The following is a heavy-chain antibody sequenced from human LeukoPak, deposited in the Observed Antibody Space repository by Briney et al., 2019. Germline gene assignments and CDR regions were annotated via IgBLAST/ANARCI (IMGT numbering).Heavy chain of an antibody. J-gene: IGHJ5*02. Sequence: SSETLSLTCTVSGGSISSYYWSWIRQPPGKGLEWIGYIYYSGSTNYNPSLKSRVPISVDTSKNQFSLKLSSVTAADTAVYYCARLLSGSYSVGFDPWGQGTLVTVSS. CDR2: IYYSGST. CDR3: ARLLSGSYSVGFDP. V-gene: IGHV4-59*01. D-gene: IGHD3-10*01. CDR1: GGSISSYY.